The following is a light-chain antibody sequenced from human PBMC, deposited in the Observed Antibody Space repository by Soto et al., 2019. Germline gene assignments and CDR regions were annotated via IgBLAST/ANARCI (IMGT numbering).Light chain of an antibody. CDR1: SSDVGGYNY. CDR3: SSQGGSSTLV. V-gene: IGLV2-14*01. CDR2: DVS. Sequence: QSALTQSASVSGSPGQWITISCTGTSSDVGGYNYVSWYQQHPGKAPKLIIYDVSNRPSGVSNRFSGSKSGNTASLAISGLQAEDEAYYYCSSQGGSSTLVFGGGTKLTVL. J-gene: IGLJ2*01.